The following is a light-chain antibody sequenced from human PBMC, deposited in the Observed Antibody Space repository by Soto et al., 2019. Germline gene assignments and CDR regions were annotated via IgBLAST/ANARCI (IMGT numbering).Light chain of an antibody. Sequence: LTQPHSVSVSPGQTATIPCSGDKLGDKYACWYQQKPGQSPVLVIYENNKRPSGIPERFSGSNSGNTATLTISGTQTMDEADYYCQTWDSSASYVFGTGTKLTVL. V-gene: IGLV3-1*01. CDR2: ENN. CDR1: KLGDKY. CDR3: QTWDSSASYV. J-gene: IGLJ1*01.